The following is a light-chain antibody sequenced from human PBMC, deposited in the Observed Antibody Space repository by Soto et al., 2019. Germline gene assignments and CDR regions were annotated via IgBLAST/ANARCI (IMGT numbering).Light chain of an antibody. CDR3: QQYDNRPLT. CDR1: QDIRNY. Sequence: DIQMPQSPSSLSASVGDRVTITCQASQDIRNYLNWYQQKPGKAPKLLIYDASNWETGVPSRFSGSGSWTDFTFTISSLQPEDSATYYCQQYDNRPLTFGQGTRLEIK. CDR2: DAS. J-gene: IGKJ5*01. V-gene: IGKV1-33*01.